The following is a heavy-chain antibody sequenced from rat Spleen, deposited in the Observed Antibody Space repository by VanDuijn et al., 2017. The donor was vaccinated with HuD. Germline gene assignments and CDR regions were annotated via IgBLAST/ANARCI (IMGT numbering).Heavy chain of an antibody. CDR1: GFTFNNYW. CDR3: ARRNIGTTDY. Sequence: EVQLVESGGGLVQPGRSLKLSCAASGFTFNNYWMTWIRQAPGKGLEWISSINPDGGSTSYPDSVKGRFTISRDNAENTVYLQMNSLRSEDTATYYCARRNIGTTDYWGQGVMVTVSS. D-gene: IGHD1-5*01. J-gene: IGHJ2*01. CDR2: INPDGGST. V-gene: IGHV5-58*01.